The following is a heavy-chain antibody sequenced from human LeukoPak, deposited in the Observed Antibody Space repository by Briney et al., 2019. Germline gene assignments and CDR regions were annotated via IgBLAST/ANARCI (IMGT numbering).Heavy chain of an antibody. Sequence: GGSLRLSCAASGFTFSSYWMSWVRQAPGKGLEWVANINQDGSEKYYVDSVKGRFTISRDNAKNSLYLQMNSLRAEDTAVYYCARDECSGCSCYYYYYYGMDVGGKGTTVTVSA. D-gene: IGHD2-15*01. CDR3: ARDECSGCSCYYYYYYGMDV. J-gene: IGHJ6*04. CDR1: GFTFSSYW. V-gene: IGHV3-7*03. CDR2: INQDGSEK.